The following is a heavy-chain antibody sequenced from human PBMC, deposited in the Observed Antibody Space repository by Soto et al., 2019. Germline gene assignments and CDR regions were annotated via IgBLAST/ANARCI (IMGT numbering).Heavy chain of an antibody. J-gene: IGHJ4*02. D-gene: IGHD6-13*01. CDR3: ASGYSTSWSDYYFDN. Sequence: EVPLLESGGGLIQPGGSLRLSCAASGFTVSSNYMSWVRQAPGRGLEWVSVLYSGDSTFYADSVKGRFTISRDDSKNTLSLQMHSLRAEDTAVYYCASGYSTSWSDYYFDNWGQGTLVTVSS. V-gene: IGHV3-53*01. CDR1: GFTVSSNY. CDR2: LYSGDST.